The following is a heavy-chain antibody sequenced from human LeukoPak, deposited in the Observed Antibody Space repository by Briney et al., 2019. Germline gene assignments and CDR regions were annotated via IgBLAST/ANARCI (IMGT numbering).Heavy chain of an antibody. V-gene: IGHV1-18*01. CDR2: ISAYNGNT. D-gene: IGHD4-11*01. Sequence: ASVKVSCKASGYTFTSYGISWVRQAPGQGLEWMGWISAYNGNTNYAQKFQGRVTMTRDTSISTAYMELSRLRSDDTAVYYCARRHSTVDFDYWGQGTLVTVSS. J-gene: IGHJ4*02. CDR1: GYTFTSYG. CDR3: ARRHSTVDFDY.